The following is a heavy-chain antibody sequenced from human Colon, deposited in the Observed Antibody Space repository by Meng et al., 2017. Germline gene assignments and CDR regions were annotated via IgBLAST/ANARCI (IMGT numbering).Heavy chain of an antibody. Sequence: QVQLQEPGPGLVKPSQTLSLTCTVSGGSISSGGFYWSWIRQYPGKGLEWIGYIYYSGSTYYNPSLRSRVAISIDTSKNQFSLKLTSVTAADTAVYFCARTNYGDYNWFDPWGQGTLVTVSS. CDR2: IYYSGST. CDR1: GGSISSGGFY. D-gene: IGHD4-17*01. J-gene: IGHJ5*02. V-gene: IGHV4-31*03. CDR3: ARTNYGDYNWFDP.